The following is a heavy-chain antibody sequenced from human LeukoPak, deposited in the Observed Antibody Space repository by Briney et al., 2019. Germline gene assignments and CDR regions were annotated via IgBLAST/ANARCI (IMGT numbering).Heavy chain of an antibody. CDR2: ISGTGDRT. CDR1: GFTFDNYA. D-gene: IGHD6-6*01. CDR3: AKDQGYSSSWAFEY. V-gene: IGHV3-23*01. J-gene: IGHJ4*02. Sequence: GGSLRLSCAASGFTFDNYAMSWVRLAPGEGLEWVSAISGTGDRTYYADSVKGRFTISRDNSKNTLYLQLSSLRAEDTAAYYCAKDQGYSSSWAFEYWGQGTLVTVSS.